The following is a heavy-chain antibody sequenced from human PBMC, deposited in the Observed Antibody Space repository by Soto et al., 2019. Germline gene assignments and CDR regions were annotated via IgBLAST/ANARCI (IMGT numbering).Heavy chain of an antibody. D-gene: IGHD2-21*02. Sequence: QVQLQQSGPGLVKPSQTLSLTCTVSGASISSDYYHWTWIRQSPGKGLEWIGYIHHSGSILYNPSLKSRVTISVDTSKNQFSLHLTSVTAADTAVYFCAREDDGGDSLDVWGQGTTVTFSS. CDR2: IHHSGSI. J-gene: IGHJ6*02. V-gene: IGHV4-30-4*08. CDR3: AREDDGGDSLDV. CDR1: GASISSDYYH.